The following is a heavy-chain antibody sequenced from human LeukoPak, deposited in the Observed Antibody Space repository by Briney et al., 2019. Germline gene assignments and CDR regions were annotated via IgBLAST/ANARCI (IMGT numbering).Heavy chain of an antibody. CDR3: ARHGGGGESYPRVFDS. Sequence: PSETLSLTCTVSGGSISPYYWSWLRQPPGKGLEWIGYIYYSGSISYNPSLNSRVTISVDTSKNQFSLKLSSVTAADTAVYYCARHGGGGESYPRVFDSWGRGNLVTVSS. CDR1: GGSISPYY. V-gene: IGHV4-59*08. J-gene: IGHJ4*02. D-gene: IGHD1-26*01. CDR2: IYYSGSI.